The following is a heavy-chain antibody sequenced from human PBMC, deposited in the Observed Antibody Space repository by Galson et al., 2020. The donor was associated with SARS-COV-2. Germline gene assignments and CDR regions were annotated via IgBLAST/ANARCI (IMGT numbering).Heavy chain of an antibody. CDR2: FDPEDGDT. Sequence: ASAKVSCKVSGYTLVELPIHWVRQAPGKGLEWMGTFDPEDGDTIYAQKFQGRVNMTEDTSTDTAYLEVSSLRSEDTAVYYCATTHKEQWLKSLAPWGQGTLVTVSS. CDR3: ATTHKEQWLKSLAP. D-gene: IGHD5-18*01. J-gene: IGHJ5*02. V-gene: IGHV1-24*01. CDR1: GYTLVELP.